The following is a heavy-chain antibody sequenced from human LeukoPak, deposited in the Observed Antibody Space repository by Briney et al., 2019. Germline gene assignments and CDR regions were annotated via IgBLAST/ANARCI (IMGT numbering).Heavy chain of an antibody. V-gene: IGHV3-11*01. CDR3: AKAPIYGSGSHPTQYYYYYYMDV. Sequence: GGSLRLSCAASGFTFSDYYMSWIRQAPGKGLEWVSYISSSGSTICYADSVKGRFTISRDNAKNSLYLQMNSLRAEDTAVYYCAKAPIYGSGSHPTQYYYYYYMDVWGKGTTVTVSS. D-gene: IGHD3-10*01. CDR2: ISSSGSTI. CDR1: GFTFSDYY. J-gene: IGHJ6*03.